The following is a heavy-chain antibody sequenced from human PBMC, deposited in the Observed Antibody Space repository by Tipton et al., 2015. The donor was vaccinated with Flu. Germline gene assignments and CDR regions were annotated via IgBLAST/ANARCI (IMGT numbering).Heavy chain of an antibody. J-gene: IGHJ4*02. Sequence: SLRLSCAASGFTFSNAWMSWVRQAPGKGLEWVGRIKSKTDGGTTDYAAPVKGRFTISRDDSKNTLYLQMNSLKTEDTAVYYCTTDVLTITIFGSFFWGQGTLVTVSS. CDR2: IKSKTDGGTT. CDR1: GFTFSNAW. D-gene: IGHD3-3*01. V-gene: IGHV3-15*01. CDR3: TTDVLTITIFGSFF.